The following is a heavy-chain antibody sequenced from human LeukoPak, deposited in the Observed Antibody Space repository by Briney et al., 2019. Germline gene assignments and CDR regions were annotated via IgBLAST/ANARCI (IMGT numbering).Heavy chain of an antibody. J-gene: IGHJ4*02. CDR2: MYYSGST. V-gene: IGHV4-39*01. CDR1: GGSISSYY. D-gene: IGHD2-2*01. CDR3: ARHSSSYPSYFDY. Sequence: RSSETLSLTCTVSGGSISSYYWGWIRQPPGKGLEWIGSMYYSGSTYYNPSLKSRVTISVDTSKNQFSLKLSSVTAADTAVYYCARHSSSYPSYFDYWGQGTLLTVSS.